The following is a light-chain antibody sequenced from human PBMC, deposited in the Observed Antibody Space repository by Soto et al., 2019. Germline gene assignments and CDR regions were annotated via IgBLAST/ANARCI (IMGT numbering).Light chain of an antibody. CDR3: QQYNNWPPRGT. CDR1: QSVSSSY. CDR2: GAS. Sequence: EIVLTQSPGTLSLSPGERATLSCRTSQSVSSSYLAWYQQKPGQAPRLLIYGASSRATGIPDRFSGSGSGTEFTLTISSLQSEDFAVYYCQQYNNWPPRGTFGQGTKVEIK. V-gene: IGKV3-20*01. J-gene: IGKJ1*01.